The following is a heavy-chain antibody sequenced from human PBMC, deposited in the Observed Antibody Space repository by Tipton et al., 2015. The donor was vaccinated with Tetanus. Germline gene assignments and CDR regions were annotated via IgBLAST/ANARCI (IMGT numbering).Heavy chain of an antibody. D-gene: IGHD3-3*01. Sequence: TLSLTCTVSGGSVRSGDYSWNWIRQPPGKGLEWLAYVSYSGRTNSNYSLKSRITISQDTSKNQISLKLTSMTAADTAVYYCARANYNFPKKGPFDSWGQGTLVIVSS. CDR1: GGSVRSGDYS. J-gene: IGHJ4*02. V-gene: IGHV4-61*08. CDR3: ARANYNFPKKGPFDS. CDR2: VSYSGRT.